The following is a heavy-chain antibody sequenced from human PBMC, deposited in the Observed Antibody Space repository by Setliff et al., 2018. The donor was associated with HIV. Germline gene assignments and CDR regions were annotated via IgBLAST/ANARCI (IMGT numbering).Heavy chain of an antibody. J-gene: IGHJ6*03. CDR1: GGSISSGGYC. Sequence: SETLSLTCTVSGGSISSGGYCWSWIRQHPGKGLEWIGYNYYSWSPSYNPSRKSRTTILVDTSRNHFSMKLSSVTVADTAVYYCARTNYVSHCLEWSPDSSLYHYYRDVWGKGTTVTVSS. CDR3: ARTNYVSHCLEWSPDSSLYHYYRDV. D-gene: IGHD3-3*01. CDR2: NYYSWSP. V-gene: IGHV4-31*03.